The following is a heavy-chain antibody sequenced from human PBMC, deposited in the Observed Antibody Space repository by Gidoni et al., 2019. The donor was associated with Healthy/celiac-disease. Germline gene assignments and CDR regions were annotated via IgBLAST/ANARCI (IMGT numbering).Heavy chain of an antibody. CDR1: GYHFTSYD. V-gene: IGHV1-8*01. D-gene: IGHD2-21*02. CDR3: ARGLLAYCGGDCQDAFDI. J-gene: IGHJ3*02. Sequence: QVQLVQPGAEVKKPGASVKVSCKASGYHFTSYDINWVRQSTGQRLEWMGWMNPNSCNTGYAQKFQGRVTMTRNTYISTAYMELSSLRSEDTAVYYCARGLLAYCGGDCQDAFDIWGQGTMVTVSS. CDR2: MNPNSCNT.